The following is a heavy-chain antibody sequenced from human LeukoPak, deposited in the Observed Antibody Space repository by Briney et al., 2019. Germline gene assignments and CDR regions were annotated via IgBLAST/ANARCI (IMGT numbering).Heavy chain of an antibody. CDR3: ARDPIARITMTLESGAFDI. CDR2: ISSSGSTI. CDR1: GFTFSDYY. Sequence: GGSLRLSCAASGFTFSDYYMSWIRQAPGKGLEWVSYISSSGSTIYYADSVKGRFTISRDNAKNSLYLQMNSLRAEDTAVYYCARDPIARITMTLESGAFDIWGQGTMVTVSS. V-gene: IGHV3-11*01. D-gene: IGHD3-22*01. J-gene: IGHJ3*02.